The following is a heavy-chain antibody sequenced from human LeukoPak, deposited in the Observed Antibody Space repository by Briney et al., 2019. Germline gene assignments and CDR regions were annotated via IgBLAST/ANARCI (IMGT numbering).Heavy chain of an antibody. CDR2: IYTSGST. CDR3: ARDVTVTTRYYYYYYMDV. V-gene: IGHV4-61*02. CDR1: GGSISSGSYY. Sequence: SQTLSLTCTVSGGSISSGSYYWSWIRQPVGKGLEWIGRIYTSGSTNYNPSLKSRVTISVDTSKNQFSLKLSSVTAADTAVYYCARDVTVTTRYYYYYYMDVWGKGTTVTVSS. D-gene: IGHD4-17*01. J-gene: IGHJ6*03.